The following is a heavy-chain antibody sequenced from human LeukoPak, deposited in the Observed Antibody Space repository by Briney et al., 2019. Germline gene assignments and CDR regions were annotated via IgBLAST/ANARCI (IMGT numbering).Heavy chain of an antibody. CDR3: ARDLNWETY. Sequence: PGGSLRLSCAASGFTYSNCWMTWVRQAPGKGLEWVANIKQDGSDKYYVDSVKGRFTISRDNAKNSLFLQMNSLRADDTAVYYCARDLNWETYWGQGTLVSVSS. D-gene: IGHD7-27*01. V-gene: IGHV3-7*01. CDR1: GFTYSNCW. J-gene: IGHJ4*02. CDR2: IKQDGSDK.